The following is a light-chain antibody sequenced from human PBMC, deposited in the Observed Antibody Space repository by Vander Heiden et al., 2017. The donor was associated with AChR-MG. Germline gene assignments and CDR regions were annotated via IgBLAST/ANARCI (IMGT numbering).Light chain of an antibody. Sequence: QSVLTQPPSVSGAQGQRVTISCTGSSSNIGAGYDVHWYQQLPGTAPKLLIYGNSNRPSGVPDRFSGSKSGTSASLAITGLQAEDEADYYCQSYDSSLSGSEVVFGGGTKLTVL. CDR1: SSNIGAGYD. CDR3: QSYDSSLSGSEVV. CDR2: GNS. J-gene: IGLJ2*01. V-gene: IGLV1-40*01.